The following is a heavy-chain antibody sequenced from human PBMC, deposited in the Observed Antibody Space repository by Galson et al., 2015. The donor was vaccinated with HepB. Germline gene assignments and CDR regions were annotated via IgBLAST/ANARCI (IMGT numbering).Heavy chain of an antibody. V-gene: IGHV6-1*01. CDR2: TYYTSKWYK. J-gene: IGHJ3*01. CDR3: ARAPGREESGYDTGAFDL. D-gene: IGHD5-12*01. Sequence: CAISGDSVSSNSAAWNWIRQSPSRGLEWLGRTYYTSKWYKDYAISVKSRISINPDTSKNQLSLQLKSVTPEDTAVYFCARAPGREESGYDTGAFDLWGQGTMVTVSS. CDR1: GDSVSSNSAA.